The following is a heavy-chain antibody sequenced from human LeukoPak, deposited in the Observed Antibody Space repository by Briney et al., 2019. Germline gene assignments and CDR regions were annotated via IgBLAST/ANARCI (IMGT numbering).Heavy chain of an antibody. V-gene: IGHV3-48*01. CDR1: GFNFIDYS. Sequence: PGGSLRLSCAASGFNFIDYSMNWVRQAPGKGLEWISYIGISSGNTKYADSVKGRFTISRDKARSSLYLQMNSLRVEDTAMYYSARDHRYAFDNWGHGTLVTVSS. CDR2: IGISSGNT. D-gene: IGHD5-12*01. J-gene: IGHJ4*01. CDR3: ARDHRYAFDN.